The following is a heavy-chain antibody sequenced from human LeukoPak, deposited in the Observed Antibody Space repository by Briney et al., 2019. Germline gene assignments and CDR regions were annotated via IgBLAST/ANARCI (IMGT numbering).Heavy chain of an antibody. CDR1: RFTFGSFA. CDR2: ITRSGENT. J-gene: IGHJ4*02. CDR3: AKDFYESSGYSFDY. V-gene: IGHV3-23*01. Sequence: GGSLRLSCAASRFTFGSFAMGWVRQAPGKGLEWVSSITRSGENTYYADSVKGRFTISRDNSQNTLYLQMDSLRAEDTAIYYCAKDFYESSGYSFDYWGQGTLVAVSS. D-gene: IGHD3-22*01.